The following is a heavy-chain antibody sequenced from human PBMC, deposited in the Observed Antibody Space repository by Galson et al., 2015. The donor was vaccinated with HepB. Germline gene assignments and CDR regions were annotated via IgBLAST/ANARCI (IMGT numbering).Heavy chain of an antibody. CDR3: ARASITMVRKYGMDV. J-gene: IGHJ6*02. D-gene: IGHD3-10*01. V-gene: IGHV1-3*01. Sequence: SCKASGYTFTSYAMHWLLQAPGQRLEWMGWINAGNGNTQYSQKFQGRVTITRDTSASTAYMELSSLRSEDTAVYYCARASITMVRKYGMDVWGQGTTVTVSS. CDR2: INAGNGNT. CDR1: GYTFTSYA.